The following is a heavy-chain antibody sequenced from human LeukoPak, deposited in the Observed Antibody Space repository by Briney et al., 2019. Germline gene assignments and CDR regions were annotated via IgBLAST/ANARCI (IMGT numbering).Heavy chain of an antibody. V-gene: IGHV3-53*01. CDR1: GFTVSSDY. Sequence: PGGSLRLSCAASGFTVSSDYMSWVRQAPGKGLEWVSVIYSGGTTYYADSVKGRFTISRDNSKNTLYLQMNSLRAEDTAVYYCAGNYGPYYFDYWGQGTLVTVSS. CDR3: AGNYGPYYFDY. CDR2: IYSGGTT. D-gene: IGHD3-10*01. J-gene: IGHJ4*02.